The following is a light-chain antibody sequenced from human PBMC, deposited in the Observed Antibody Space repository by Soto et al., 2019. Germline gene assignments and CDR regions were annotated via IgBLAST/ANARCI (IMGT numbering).Light chain of an antibody. J-gene: IGKJ4*01. Sequence: EIVMTQSPATVSVSPGERATLSCRASQSVNNYLAWYQQKPGQAPRLLVYGIFSRATGDPARFSGSGSGTEFTLTISSLQSEDSAVYYCQQHNKWPLTFCGGTRVEIK. CDR2: GIF. V-gene: IGKV3-15*01. CDR3: QQHNKWPLT. CDR1: QSVNNY.